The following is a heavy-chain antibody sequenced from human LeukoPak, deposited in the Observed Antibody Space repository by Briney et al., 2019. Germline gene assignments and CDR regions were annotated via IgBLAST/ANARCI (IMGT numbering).Heavy chain of an antibody. J-gene: IGHJ4*02. CDR3: ARDSMVRGGLDY. D-gene: IGHD3-10*01. CDR1: GFTFSSYS. V-gene: IGHV3-48*01. Sequence: GGSLRLSCAATGFTFSSYSMNWVRQAPGKGLEWVSYISSGSSTIYYADSVKGRFTISRDNAKNSLYLQMNSLRAEDMAVYYCARDSMVRGGLDYWGQGTLVTVSS. CDR2: ISSGSSTI.